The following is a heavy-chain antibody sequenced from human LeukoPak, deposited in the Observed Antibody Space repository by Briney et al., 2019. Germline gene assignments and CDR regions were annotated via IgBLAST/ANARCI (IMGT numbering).Heavy chain of an antibody. V-gene: IGHV3-33*01. J-gene: IGHJ4*02. CDR2: IWYDGSHK. CDR1: GLTFNSYG. CDR3: ARGTGTTDY. Sequence: GGSLRLSCATSGLTFNSYGFHWVRQAPGKGLEWVAIIWYDGSHKSYADSVKGRFTISRDNSKNTVYLQMNTLRAEDTAVYYCARGTGTTDYWGQGTLVTVSS. D-gene: IGHD1-7*01.